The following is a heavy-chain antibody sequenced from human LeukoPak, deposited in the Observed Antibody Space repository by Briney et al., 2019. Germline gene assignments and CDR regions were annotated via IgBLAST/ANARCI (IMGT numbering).Heavy chain of an antibody. Sequence: GGSLRLSCAASGFTFSSYSMNWVRQAPGKGLEWVSHITASGTAMFYADSVKGRFTISRDNAKNSLNLQMNSLRGEDTAVYYCASSGNYRFDYWGQGTLVTVSS. CDR1: GFTFSSYS. CDR2: ITASGTAM. V-gene: IGHV3-48*01. CDR3: ASSGNYRFDY. D-gene: IGHD1-26*01. J-gene: IGHJ4*02.